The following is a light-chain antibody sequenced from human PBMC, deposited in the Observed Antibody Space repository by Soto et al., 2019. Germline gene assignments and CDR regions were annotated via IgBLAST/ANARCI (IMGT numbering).Light chain of an antibody. CDR2: SNN. J-gene: IGLJ1*01. V-gene: IGLV1-44*01. CDR3: AAWDDSLNGFV. Sequence: QCVLTQSPSESGTPGQRVTISCSGSSSNIGSNTVNWYQQLPGTAPKLLIYSNNQRPSGVPDRFSGSKSGTSASLAISGLQSEDEADYYCAAWDDSLNGFVFGTGTKLTVL. CDR1: SSNIGSNT.